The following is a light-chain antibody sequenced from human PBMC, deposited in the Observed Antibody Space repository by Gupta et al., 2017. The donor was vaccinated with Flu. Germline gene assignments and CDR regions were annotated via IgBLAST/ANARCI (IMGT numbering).Light chain of an antibody. Sequence: PSFLAASVGDGVSITCRASQGINNYLAWYQHKPGKAPRLLIYVASILQSGVPLRFSGSGSGTEFTLTISSLKPEDAATYYCQQLERYPHTFGQGTKLEIK. J-gene: IGKJ2*01. CDR3: QQLERYPHT. CDR2: VAS. V-gene: IGKV1-9*01. CDR1: QGINNY.